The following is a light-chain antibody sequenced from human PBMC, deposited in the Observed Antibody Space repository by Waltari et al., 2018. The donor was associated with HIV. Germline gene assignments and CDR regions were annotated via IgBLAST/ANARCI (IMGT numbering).Light chain of an antibody. CDR1: HGGILRHS. CDR3: QSYELSERGV. V-gene: IGLV6-57*01. Sequence: NLVLTQPHSVPEPLEKPVTISCTRTHGGILRHSVPCSQPRPSTSSISLIDDSYHRPSGLPARFSGSNNSSYNSAALTISGLTTEDEADYYCQSYELSERGVFGGGTKLTVL. J-gene: IGLJ3*02. CDR2: DSY.